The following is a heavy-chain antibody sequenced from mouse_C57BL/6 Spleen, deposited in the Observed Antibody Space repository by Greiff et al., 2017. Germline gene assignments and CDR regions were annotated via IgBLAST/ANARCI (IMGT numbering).Heavy chain of an antibody. CDR3: AMPTIVTSFAY. J-gene: IGHJ3*01. CDR1: GYTFTSYW. D-gene: IGHD2-5*01. Sequence: VQLQQPGAELVKPGASVKVSCKASGYTFTSYWLHWVKQRPGQGLEWIGRIHPSDSDTNYNQKFKGKATLTVDKSSSTAYMQLSSLTSEDSAVYYCAMPTIVTSFAYWGQGTLVTVSA. CDR2: IHPSDSDT. V-gene: IGHV1-74*01.